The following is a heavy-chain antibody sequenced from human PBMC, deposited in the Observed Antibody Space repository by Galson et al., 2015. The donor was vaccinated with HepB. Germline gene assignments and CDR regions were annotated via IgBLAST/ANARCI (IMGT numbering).Heavy chain of an antibody. CDR3: ARPPSTLQLWFYGLDV. CDR2: ISYDGGIE. Sequence: SLRLSCAASGFPFGNYAMHWVRQTPDTGLQWLAVISYDGGIEHYANYVKGRFTISRDNSKNTLYLQMNSLRVEDTAVYYCARPPSTLQLWFYGLDVWGQGTTVAVSS. J-gene: IGHJ6*02. V-gene: IGHV3-30*01. D-gene: IGHD5-18*01. CDR1: GFPFGNYA.